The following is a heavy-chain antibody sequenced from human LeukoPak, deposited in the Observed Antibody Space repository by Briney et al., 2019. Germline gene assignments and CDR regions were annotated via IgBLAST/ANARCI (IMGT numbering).Heavy chain of an antibody. CDR2: TYYRSKWYY. CDR3: ASYDSNGYYIAY. D-gene: IGHD3-22*01. J-gene: IGHJ4*02. Sequence: SQTLSLTCAISGDSGAWNWIRQSPSRGLEWLGRTYYRSKWYYHYAVSVKSRITINPDTSKNQFSLQLKSVTPEDTAVYNCASYDSNGYYIAYWGQGTLVTVSS. CDR1: GDSGA. V-gene: IGHV6-1*01.